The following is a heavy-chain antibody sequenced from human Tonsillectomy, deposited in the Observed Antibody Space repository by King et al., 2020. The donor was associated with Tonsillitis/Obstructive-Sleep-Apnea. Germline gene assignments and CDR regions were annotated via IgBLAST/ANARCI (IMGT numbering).Heavy chain of an antibody. Sequence: VQLVESGGGLVKPGGSLRLSCAASGFTFSSYSMNWVRHAPGKGLEWVSSISSRSIYIYYADSVKGRFTISRDNAKNSLYLQMNSLRAEDTAVYYCAREGSNWFDPWGQGTLVTVSS. CDR1: GFTFSSYS. CDR2: ISSRSIYI. J-gene: IGHJ5*02. D-gene: IGHD6-19*01. CDR3: AREGSNWFDP. V-gene: IGHV3-21*01.